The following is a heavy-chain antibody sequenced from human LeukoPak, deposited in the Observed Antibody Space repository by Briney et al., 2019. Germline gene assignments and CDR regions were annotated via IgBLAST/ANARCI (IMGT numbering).Heavy chain of an antibody. CDR2: ISGSGGST. V-gene: IGHV3-23*01. D-gene: IGHD5-24*01. CDR1: GFTFSSYA. CDR3: AKDRPGDGYNSD. Sequence: GGSLRLSCAASGFTFSSYAMSWVRQAPGKGLEWVSTISGSGGSTYYADSVKGRFTISRDNSKNTLLLQMNSRRAEDTAVYYCAKDRPGDGYNSDRGQGTLVTVSS. J-gene: IGHJ4*02.